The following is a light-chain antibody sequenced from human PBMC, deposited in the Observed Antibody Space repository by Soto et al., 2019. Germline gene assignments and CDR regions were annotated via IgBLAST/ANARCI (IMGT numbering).Light chain of an antibody. CDR2: GAS. CDR1: QSISDT. V-gene: IGKV3-20*01. Sequence: EIVMTQSPATLSVSPGGRATLSCRASQSISDTLAWYQQKPGQAPRLLISGASGRATGVPDRFSGSGSGTEFTLTITRLEPEDFAVYYCQQYGSSLITFGQGTRLEI. J-gene: IGKJ5*01. CDR3: QQYGSSLIT.